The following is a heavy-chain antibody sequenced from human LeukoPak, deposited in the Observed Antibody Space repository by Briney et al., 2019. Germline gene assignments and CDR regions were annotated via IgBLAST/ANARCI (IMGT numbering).Heavy chain of an antibody. CDR1: GFTFSSYS. V-gene: IGHV3-21*01. CDR2: ISSSSSYI. CDR3: ARDRVRQTGYGDYPSYYFDY. J-gene: IGHJ4*02. Sequence: SGGSLRLSCAASGFTFSSYSMNWVRQAPGKGLEWVSSISSSSSYIYYADSVKGRFTISRDNAKNLLYLQMNSLRAEDTAVYYCARDRVRQTGYGDYPSYYFDYWGQGTLVTVSS. D-gene: IGHD4-17*01.